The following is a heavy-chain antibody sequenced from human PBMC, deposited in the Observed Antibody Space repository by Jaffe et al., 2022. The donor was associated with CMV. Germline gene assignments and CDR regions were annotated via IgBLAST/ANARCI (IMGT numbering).Heavy chain of an antibody. CDR3: ARGRNYYDSSGYAFDI. CDR1: GYTFTGYY. V-gene: IGHV1-2*02. D-gene: IGHD3-22*01. CDR2: INPNSGGT. J-gene: IGHJ3*02. Sequence: QVQLVQSGAEVKKPGASVKVSCKASGYTFTGYYMHWVRQAPGQGLEWMGWINPNSGGTNYAQKFQGRVTMTRDTSISTAYMELSRLRSDDTAVYYCARGRNYYDSSGYAFDIWGQGTMVTVSS.